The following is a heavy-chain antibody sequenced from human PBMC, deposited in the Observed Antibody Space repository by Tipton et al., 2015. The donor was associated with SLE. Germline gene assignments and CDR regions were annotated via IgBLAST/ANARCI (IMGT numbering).Heavy chain of an antibody. D-gene: IGHD2-2*01. CDR1: GGSIISSSYY. V-gene: IGHV4-39*01. Sequence: LRLSCTVSGGSIISSSYYWAWLRQSPGKGLEWLGNMYHSGNNLYNPSLQNRISISSDTSKNHFSLRLTSVTAADTAVYYCAVPAVKNYFDPWGPGTLVIVSS. CDR3: AVPAVKNYFDP. CDR2: MYHSGNN. J-gene: IGHJ5*02.